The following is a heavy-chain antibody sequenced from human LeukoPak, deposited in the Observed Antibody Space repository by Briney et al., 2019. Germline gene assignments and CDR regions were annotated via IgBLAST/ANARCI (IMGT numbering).Heavy chain of an antibody. CDR2: TSSSGATI. Sequence: GGSLGLSCAASGFTFSVYEMNWVRQAPGKGLEWVSYTSSSGATIYYADSVKGRFTISRDNAKNSLYLQMSSLRAEDTAVYYCARDGGYSGYDFDYWGQGTLVTVSS. CDR1: GFTFSVYE. V-gene: IGHV3-48*03. J-gene: IGHJ4*02. CDR3: ARDGGYSGYDFDY. D-gene: IGHD5-12*01.